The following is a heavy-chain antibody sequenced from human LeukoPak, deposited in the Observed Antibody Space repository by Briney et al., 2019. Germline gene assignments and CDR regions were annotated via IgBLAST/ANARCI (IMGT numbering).Heavy chain of an antibody. CDR1: GFTFSSYA. V-gene: IGHV3-23*01. Sequence: GGSLRLSWAASGFTFSSYAMSWVRQAPGKGLEWVSAISGSGGSTYYADSVKGRFTISRDNSKNTLYLQMNSLRAEDTAVYYCAKDGEYYYDSSGYYNYWGQGTLVTVSS. D-gene: IGHD3-22*01. CDR2: ISGSGGST. J-gene: IGHJ4*02. CDR3: AKDGEYYYDSSGYYNY.